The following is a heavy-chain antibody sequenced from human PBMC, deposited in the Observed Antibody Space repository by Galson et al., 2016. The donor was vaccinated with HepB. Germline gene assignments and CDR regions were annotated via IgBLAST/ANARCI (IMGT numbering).Heavy chain of an antibody. J-gene: IGHJ3*02. V-gene: IGHV3-33*01. CDR2: IWSDGSSE. Sequence: SLRLSCAASGIPFSISGMPWVRQAPGKGLEWVAMIWSDGSSEYYADSVKGRFTISRDNSKNTLYLQMNSLRAEDSAVYYCARFIGGTLDALDTWGQGTMVTVSS. CDR1: GIPFSISG. CDR3: ARFIGGTLDALDT. D-gene: IGHD1-1*01.